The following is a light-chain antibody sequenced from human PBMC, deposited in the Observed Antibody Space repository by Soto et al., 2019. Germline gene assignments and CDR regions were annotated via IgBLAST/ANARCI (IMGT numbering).Light chain of an antibody. CDR2: GAS. CDR3: QQYGTSPT. J-gene: IGKJ4*01. CDR1: QSVSSSY. V-gene: IGKV3-20*01. Sequence: EVVLTQSPDTLSLSPGETATLSCRASQSVSSSYLAWYQQKPGQAPRLLIYGASSRATGIPDRFSGSGSGTDFTLTISRLGPEDFAVYYCQQYGTSPTFGGGTKVDI.